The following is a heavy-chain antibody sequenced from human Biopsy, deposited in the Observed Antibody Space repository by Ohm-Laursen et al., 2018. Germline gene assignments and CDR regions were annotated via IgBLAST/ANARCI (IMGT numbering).Heavy chain of an antibody. V-gene: IGHV4-39*01. D-gene: IGHD3-22*01. J-gene: IGHJ5*02. CDR1: GGSISNNNYY. Sequence: TLSLTCTVSGGSISNNNYYWGWIRQPPGKGLEWIGSIFYRGSTHYKPSLKSRLNISVDKSKNQFSLKLNSVTAADTAVYYCARDYDTSGYYYVSWGQGTLVTVSS. CDR3: ARDYDTSGYYYVS. CDR2: IFYRGST.